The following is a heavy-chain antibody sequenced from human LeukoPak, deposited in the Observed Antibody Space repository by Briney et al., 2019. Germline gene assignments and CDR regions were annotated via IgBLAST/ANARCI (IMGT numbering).Heavy chain of an antibody. CDR3: ARAYCSGGSCPYWYFDL. J-gene: IGHJ2*01. CDR2: ISPSSSYI. V-gene: IGHV3-21*01. D-gene: IGHD2-15*01. Sequence: PGGSLRLSCAASGFTFSIYSMNWVRQAPGKGLELVSSISPSSSYIYYADSVKGRFTVSRDNAKNSLYLQMNSLRAEDAAAYYCARAYCSGGSCPYWYFDLWGRGTLVTVSS. CDR1: GFTFSIYS.